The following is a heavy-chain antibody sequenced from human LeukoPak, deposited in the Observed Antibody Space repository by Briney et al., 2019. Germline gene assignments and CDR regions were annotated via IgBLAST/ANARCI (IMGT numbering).Heavy chain of an antibody. CDR1: GYMFTELS. Sequence: ASVKVSCKVSGYMFTELSMHWVRQAPGKGLEWMGGFDPEDDEKMYAQKFQGRVTMTEDTSTDTAYMELSSLRSEDTAVYYCAAELSSGYFDYWGQGTLVTVFS. J-gene: IGHJ4*02. CDR3: AAELSSGYFDY. CDR2: FDPEDDEK. D-gene: IGHD3-22*01. V-gene: IGHV1-24*01.